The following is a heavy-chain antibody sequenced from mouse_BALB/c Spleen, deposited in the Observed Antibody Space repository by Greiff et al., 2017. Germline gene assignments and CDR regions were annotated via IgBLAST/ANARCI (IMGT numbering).Heavy chain of an antibody. D-gene: IGHD2-1*01. V-gene: IGHV5-6-2*01. CDR3: ARRIGNPYYFDY. Sequence: EVKLLESGGGLVKLGGSLKLSCAASGFTFSSYYMSWVRQTPEKRLELVAAINSNGGSTYYPDTVKGRFTISRDNAKNTLYLQMSSLKSEDTALYYCARRIGNPYYFDYWGQGTTLTVSS. CDR2: INSNGGST. CDR1: GFTFSSYY. J-gene: IGHJ2*01.